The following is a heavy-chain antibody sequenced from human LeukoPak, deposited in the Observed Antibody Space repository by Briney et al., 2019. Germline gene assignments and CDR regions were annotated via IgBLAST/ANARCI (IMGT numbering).Heavy chain of an antibody. CDR1: GGSFSNYF. CDR3: ARVCGSATGYRLCGFDI. V-gene: IGHV4-4*07. Sequence: PSETLSLTCTVSGGSFSNYFWNWIRQPAGKGLEWLGRVDTSWNTNYNPSLKSRLTMSVDTSKNQFSLKVTSVTAADTAVYYCARVCGSATGYRLCGFDIWGQGIVVTVSS. D-gene: IGHD3-9*01. CDR2: VDTSWNT. J-gene: IGHJ3*02.